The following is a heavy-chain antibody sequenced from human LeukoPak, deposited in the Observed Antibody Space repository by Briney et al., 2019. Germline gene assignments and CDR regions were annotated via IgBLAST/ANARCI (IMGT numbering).Heavy chain of an antibody. J-gene: IGHJ4*02. Sequence: ASVKVSCKASGGTFSSYAISWVRQAPGQGLEWMGRIIPIFGTANYAQKFQGRVTITTDESTSTAYMELSSLRSEDTAVYYCASGSGRNLFDYWGQGTLATVSS. CDR2: IIPIFGTA. V-gene: IGHV1-69*05. D-gene: IGHD6-19*01. CDR1: GGTFSSYA. CDR3: ASGSGRNLFDY.